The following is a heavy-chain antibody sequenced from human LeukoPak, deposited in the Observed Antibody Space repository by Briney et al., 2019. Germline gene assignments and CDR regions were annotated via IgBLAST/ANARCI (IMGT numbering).Heavy chain of an antibody. CDR1: GFTFDDYG. CDR2: INWNGGST. D-gene: IGHD3-3*01. J-gene: IGHJ4*02. CDR3: AREYLKYYDFWSGYTY. V-gene: IGHV3-20*04. Sequence: GGSLRLSCAASGFTFDDYGMSWVRQAPGKGLERVSGINWNGGSTGYADSVKGRFTISRDNAKNSLYLQMNSLRAEDTALYYCAREYLKYYDFWSGYTYWGQGTLVTVSS.